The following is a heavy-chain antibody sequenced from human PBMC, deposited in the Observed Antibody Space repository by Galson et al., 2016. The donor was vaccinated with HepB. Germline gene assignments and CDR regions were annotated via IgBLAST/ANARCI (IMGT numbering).Heavy chain of an antibody. Sequence: SVKVSCKASGGTFSSYTFNWVRQAPGQGLVWMGGIMPIFGTPKYAQKFQGRVTITADESTSTAHMELSSLRSADTAVYSCATQESGSHCYWGQGTLVTVSS. J-gene: IGHJ4*02. V-gene: IGHV1-69*13. CDR3: ATQESGSHCY. CDR2: IMPIFGTP. CDR1: GGTFSSYT. D-gene: IGHD1-26*01.